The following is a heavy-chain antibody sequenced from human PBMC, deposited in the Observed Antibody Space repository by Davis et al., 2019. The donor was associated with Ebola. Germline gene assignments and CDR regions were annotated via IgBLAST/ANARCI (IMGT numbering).Heavy chain of an antibody. V-gene: IGHV3-74*01. D-gene: IGHD1-26*01. CDR2: INRDGTTT. CDR1: GFTFSNSW. Sequence: PGGSLRLSCAASGFTFSNSWMSWVRQGPGEGLVWVSHINRDGTTTNYADSVKGRFTISRDNARNTLYLQMNSLRAEDTAVYYCAKEQSLFIVGAKGWFDPWGQGTLVTVSS. J-gene: IGHJ5*02. CDR3: AKEQSLFIVGAKGWFDP.